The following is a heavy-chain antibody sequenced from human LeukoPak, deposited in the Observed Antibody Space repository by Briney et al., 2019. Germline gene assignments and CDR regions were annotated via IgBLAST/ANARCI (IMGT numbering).Heavy chain of an antibody. J-gene: IGHJ4*02. CDR1: GGSFSGYY. CDR3: ARSRYYYDSSPEY. CDR2: INHSGST. D-gene: IGHD3-22*01. Sequence: KSSETLSLTCAVYGGSFSGYYWSWIRQPPGKGLEWIGEINHSGSTNYNPSLKSRVTISVDTSKNQFSLKLSSVTAADTAVYYCARSRYYYDSSPEYWGQGTLVTVSS. V-gene: IGHV4-34*01.